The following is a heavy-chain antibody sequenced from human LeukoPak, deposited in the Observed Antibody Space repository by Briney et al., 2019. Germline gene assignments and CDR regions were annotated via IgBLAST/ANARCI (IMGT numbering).Heavy chain of an antibody. CDR2: ILYDGSNK. V-gene: IGHV3-30*01. CDR3: ARPTSGYYYDSGGYSYYFDY. Sequence: GGSLRLSCAASRFTFSTYVMHWVRQAPGKGLQWVAVILYDGSNKYYADSVKGRFTISRDDSKNTLYLQMNSLRAEDTAVYYCARPTSGYYYDSGGYSYYFDYWGQGTLVTVSS. CDR1: RFTFSTYV. J-gene: IGHJ4*02. D-gene: IGHD3-22*01.